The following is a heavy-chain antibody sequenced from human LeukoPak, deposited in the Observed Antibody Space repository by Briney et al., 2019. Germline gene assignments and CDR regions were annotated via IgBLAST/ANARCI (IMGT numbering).Heavy chain of an antibody. V-gene: IGHV1-69*13. CDR2: IIPIFGTA. J-gene: IGHJ3*02. Sequence: SVKVPCKASGYTFTSYGISWVRQAPGQGLEWMGGIIPIFGTANYAQKFQGRVTITADESTSTAYMELSSLRSEDTAVYYCASDILTGRDAFDIWGQGTMVTVSS. CDR1: GYTFTSYG. CDR3: ASDILTGRDAFDI. D-gene: IGHD3-9*01.